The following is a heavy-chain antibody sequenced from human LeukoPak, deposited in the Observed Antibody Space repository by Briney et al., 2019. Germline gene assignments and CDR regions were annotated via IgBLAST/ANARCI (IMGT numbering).Heavy chain of an antibody. D-gene: IGHD3-3*01. CDR2: INPNSGGT. V-gene: IGHV1-2*02. Sequence: ASVKVSCKASGYTFTGYYMHWVRQAPGQGLEWMGWINPNSGGTNYAQKFQGRVTMTRDTSISTVYMELSSLRSEDTAVYYCALGVSYDFWSGPITRWYYYYYYGMDVWGQGTTVTVSS. CDR1: GYTFTGYY. CDR3: ALGVSYDFWSGPITRWYYYYYYGMDV. J-gene: IGHJ6*02.